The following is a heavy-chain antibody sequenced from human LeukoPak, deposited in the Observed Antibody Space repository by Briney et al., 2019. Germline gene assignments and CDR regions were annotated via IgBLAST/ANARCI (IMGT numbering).Heavy chain of an antibody. CDR3: ARYNGFGPDY. CDR2: INHSGST. Sequence: SETLSRTCAVYGGSFSGYYWSWMRQPPGKGLEWIGEINHSGSTNYNPSLKSRVTISVDTSKNQFSVKLSSVTAADTAVYYCARYNGFGPDYWGQGTLVTVSS. V-gene: IGHV4-34*01. J-gene: IGHJ4*02. D-gene: IGHD3-10*01. CDR1: GGSFSGYY.